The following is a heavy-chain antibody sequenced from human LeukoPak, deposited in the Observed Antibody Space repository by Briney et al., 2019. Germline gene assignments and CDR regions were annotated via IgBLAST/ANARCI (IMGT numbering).Heavy chain of an antibody. J-gene: IGHJ4*02. CDR1: GYTFTSYD. V-gene: IGHV1-8*03. D-gene: IGHD3-22*01. CDR3: AREVYYDSSGCYN. CDR2: MNPNNGNT. Sequence: ASAKVSCKASGYTFTSYDINWVRQATGQGLEWMGWMNPNNGNTGYAQKFQGRVTITRNTSISTAYMELSSLRSEDTAVYYCAREVYYDSSGCYNWGQGTLVTVSS.